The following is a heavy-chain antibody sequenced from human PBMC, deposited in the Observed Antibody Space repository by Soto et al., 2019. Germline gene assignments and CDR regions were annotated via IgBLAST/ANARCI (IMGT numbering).Heavy chain of an antibody. D-gene: IGHD2-15*01. Sequence: KPSETLSLTCTVSGGSITNYYRSWIRQPPGKGLEWIGDIYDSGSTNYNPSLKSRVTISTDASKNQFSLRLTSVTAADTAVYYRAREADPLFCSGGSGGSCYGGWLDPWGQGSLVTVSS. J-gene: IGHJ5*02. CDR2: IYDSGST. CDR1: GGSITNYY. CDR3: AREADPLFCSGGSGGSCYGGWLDP. V-gene: IGHV4-59*01.